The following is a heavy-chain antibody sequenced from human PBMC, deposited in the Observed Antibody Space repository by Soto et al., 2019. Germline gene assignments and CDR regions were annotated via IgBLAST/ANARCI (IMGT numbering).Heavy chain of an antibody. Sequence: GGSLRLSCEASGFTFSDYYMSWIRQAPGKGLEWIAYSSNSGTFTKYADSVKGRFSISRGNAKNSLYLQINNLSGEDTATYFCARSGDNYNLLDYWGQGTPVTVSS. V-gene: IGHV3-11*06. J-gene: IGHJ4*02. CDR1: GFTFSDYY. D-gene: IGHD1-1*01. CDR3: ARSGDNYNLLDY. CDR2: SSNSGTFT.